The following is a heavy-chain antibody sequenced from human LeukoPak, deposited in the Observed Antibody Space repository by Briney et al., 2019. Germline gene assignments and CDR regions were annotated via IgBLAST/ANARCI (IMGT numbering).Heavy chain of an antibody. CDR2: INPNSVDT. CDR1: GYTFTGYY. D-gene: IGHD1-26*01. Sequence: GASVKVSCKASGYTFTGYYMHWVRQAPGQGLEWTGWINPNSVDTRYAQKFQDRVTMTRDTSITTAYMELSGLRSDDTALYYCARGSEVGGTEKNALDIWGQGTMVTVSS. CDR3: ARGSEVGGTEKNALDI. V-gene: IGHV1-2*02. J-gene: IGHJ3*02.